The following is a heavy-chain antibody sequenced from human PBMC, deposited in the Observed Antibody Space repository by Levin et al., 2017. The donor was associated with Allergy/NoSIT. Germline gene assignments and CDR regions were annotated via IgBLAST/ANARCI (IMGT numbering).Heavy chain of an antibody. CDR1: GITISNHW. V-gene: IGHV3-7*04. J-gene: IGHJ4*02. CDR3: GRVQTDAPDY. CDR2: IKYDGSEQ. Sequence: LGESLKISCAASGITISNHWMNWVRQAPGKGLEYVANIKYDGSEQYYADSVKGRFTISRDNAKNSLYLQMDNLRDEDTALYYCGRVQTDAPDYWGQGTLVTVSS.